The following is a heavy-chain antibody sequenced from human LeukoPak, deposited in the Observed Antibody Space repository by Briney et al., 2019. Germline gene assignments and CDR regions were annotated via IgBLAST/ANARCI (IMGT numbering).Heavy chain of an antibody. V-gene: IGHV3-30*01. CDR3: AKALTEYTSYYYYGMDV. J-gene: IGHJ6*02. Sequence: GGSLRLSCAASGFTFSSYAMHWVRQAPGEGLEWVAVLSYDDGSNKYYADSVKGRFTISRDNSKNTLYLQMNSLGAEDTAVYYCAKALTEYTSYYYYGMDVWGQGTTVTVSS. CDR2: LSYDDGSNK. D-gene: IGHD1-14*01. CDR1: GFTFSSYA.